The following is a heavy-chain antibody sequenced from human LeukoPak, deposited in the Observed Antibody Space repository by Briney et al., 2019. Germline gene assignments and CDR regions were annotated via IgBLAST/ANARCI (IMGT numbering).Heavy chain of an antibody. Sequence: NAGGSLRLSCAASGFTFSSYSMNWVRQAPGKGLEWVSSISTTSSYIYYADSVKGRFTISRDNAKNSLYLQMNSLRAEDTAVYYCARDSDFSCGPNWFDPWGQGTLVTVSS. CDR3: ARDSDFSCGPNWFDP. J-gene: IGHJ5*02. V-gene: IGHV3-21*01. CDR1: GFTFSSYS. CDR2: ISTTSSYI. D-gene: IGHD5-18*01.